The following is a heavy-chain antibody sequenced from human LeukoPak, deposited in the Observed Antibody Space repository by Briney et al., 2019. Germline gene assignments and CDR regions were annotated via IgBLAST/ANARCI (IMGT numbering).Heavy chain of an antibody. CDR1: GYTFTGYY. D-gene: IGHD3-16*01. J-gene: IGHJ6*02. Sequence: GASVTVSCTASGYTFTGYYMHWVRQAPGQGLEWMGWINPNSGGTNYAQKFQGRVTMTRDTSISTAYMELSRLRSDDTAVYYCARDPAPYDYVWGSSRYYYGMDVWGQGTTVTVSS. CDR2: INPNSGGT. V-gene: IGHV1-2*02. CDR3: ARDPAPYDYVWGSSRYYYGMDV.